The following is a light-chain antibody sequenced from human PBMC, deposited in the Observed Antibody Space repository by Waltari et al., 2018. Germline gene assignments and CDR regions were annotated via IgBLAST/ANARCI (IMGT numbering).Light chain of an antibody. CDR1: SSDVRGYNY. J-gene: IGLJ2*01. CDR2: EVS. CDR3: SSYTSSSTL. V-gene: IGLV2-14*01. Sequence: QSALTQPASVSGSPGQSITISCTGTSSDVRGYNYVSCYQQHPGKAPKLMIYEVSNRPSGVSNRFSGSKSGNTASLTISGLQAEDEADYYCSSYTSSSTLFGGGTKLTVL.